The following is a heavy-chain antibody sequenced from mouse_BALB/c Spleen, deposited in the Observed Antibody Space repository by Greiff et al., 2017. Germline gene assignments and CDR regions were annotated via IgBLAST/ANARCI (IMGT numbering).Heavy chain of an antibody. CDR2: IYPGNSDT. J-gene: IGHJ4*01. CDR3: TRSDGSSYFYAMDY. V-gene: IGHV1-5*01. Sequence: EVKLVESGTVLARPGASVKMSCKASGYTFTSYWMHWVKQRPGQGLEWIGAIYPGNSDTSYNQKFKGKAKLTAVTSTSTAYMELSSLTNEDSAVYYCTRSDGSSYFYAMDYWGQGTSVTVSS. CDR1: GYTFTSYW. D-gene: IGHD1-1*01.